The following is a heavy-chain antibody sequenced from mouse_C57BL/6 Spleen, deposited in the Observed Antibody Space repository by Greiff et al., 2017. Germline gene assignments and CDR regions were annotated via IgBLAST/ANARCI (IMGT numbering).Heavy chain of an antibody. Sequence: QVQLQQPGAELVRPGSSVKLSCKASGYTFTSYWMHWVKQRPIQGLEWIGNIDPSDSETHYNQKFKDKATLTVDKSSSTAYMQLSSLTSEDSAVYYCARNYYDYDGYAMDYWGQGTSVTVS. CDR2: IDPSDSET. D-gene: IGHD2-4*01. V-gene: IGHV1-52*01. J-gene: IGHJ4*01. CDR3: ARNYYDYDGYAMDY. CDR1: GYTFTSYW.